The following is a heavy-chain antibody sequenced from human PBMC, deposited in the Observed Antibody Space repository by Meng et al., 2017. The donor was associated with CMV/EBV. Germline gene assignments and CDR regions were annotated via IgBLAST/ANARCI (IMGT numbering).Heavy chain of an antibody. Sequence: SGSYYWSWIRQPPGKGLEWIGYIYYSGSTNYNPSLKSRVTISVDTSKNQFSLKLSSVTAADTAVYYWARSVPCSSTSCYKGAGWFDPWGQGTLVTVSS. J-gene: IGHJ5*02. D-gene: IGHD2-2*02. CDR1: SGSYY. CDR2: IYYSGST. V-gene: IGHV4-61*01. CDR3: ARSVPCSSTSCYKGAGWFDP.